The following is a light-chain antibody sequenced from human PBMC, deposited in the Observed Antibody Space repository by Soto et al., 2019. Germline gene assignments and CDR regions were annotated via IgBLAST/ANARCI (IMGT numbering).Light chain of an antibody. J-gene: IGKJ4*01. CDR1: QDISSY. Sequence: DIPLTQSPSFLSASVGDRVTVTCRSSQDISSYLAWYQQKPGKAPKVLIYGASTLQSGVPPRFGGSGSGTAFTLTISSLQPEDFATYYCQQVHSYPITFGGGTKVEIK. CDR3: QQVHSYPIT. CDR2: GAS. V-gene: IGKV1-9*01.